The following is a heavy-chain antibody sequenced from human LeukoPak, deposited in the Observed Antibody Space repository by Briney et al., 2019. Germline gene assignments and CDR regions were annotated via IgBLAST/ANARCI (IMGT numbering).Heavy chain of an antibody. V-gene: IGHV3-66*04. CDR1: GLTVSGNL. CDR2: IYRDGTT. J-gene: IGHJ4*02. Sequence: GGSLRLSCAASGLTVSGNLMSWVRQAPGKGLEWGSVIYRDGTTYYTDSVKGRFTISRDNSKNTLYLQMNSLRAEDTAIYYCAKLRPHDMEDYWGQGTLVTVSS. CDR3: AKLRPHDMEDY. D-gene: IGHD3-22*01.